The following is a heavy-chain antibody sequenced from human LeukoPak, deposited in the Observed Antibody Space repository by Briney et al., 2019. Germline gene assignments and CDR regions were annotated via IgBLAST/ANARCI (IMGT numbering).Heavy chain of an antibody. J-gene: IGHJ4*02. D-gene: IGHD3-22*01. CDR2: ISYDGSNK. Sequence: GGSLRLSCAASGFTFSSCGMHWVRQAPGKGLEWVAVISYDGSNKYYADSVKGRFTISRDNSKSTLYLQMNSLRAEDTAVYYCAKEHKYYDSSGYHLGYWGQGTLVTVST. V-gene: IGHV3-30*18. CDR3: AKEHKYYDSSGYHLGY. CDR1: GFTFSSCG.